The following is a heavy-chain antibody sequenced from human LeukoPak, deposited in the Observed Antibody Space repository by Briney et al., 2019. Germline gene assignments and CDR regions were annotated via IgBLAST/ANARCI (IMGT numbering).Heavy chain of an antibody. V-gene: IGHV1-18*01. CDR3: ARDPSGLGDAFDI. D-gene: IGHD3/OR15-3a*01. Sequence: APVKVSCKASGYTFTSFGITWVRQAPGQGLEWMGWISPYNGNTKYAQSLQGRVTMTTDTSTSTAYMEVRSLRSDDTAVYYCARDPSGLGDAFDIWGQGTMVTVSS. CDR2: ISPYNGNT. J-gene: IGHJ3*02. CDR1: GYTFTSFG.